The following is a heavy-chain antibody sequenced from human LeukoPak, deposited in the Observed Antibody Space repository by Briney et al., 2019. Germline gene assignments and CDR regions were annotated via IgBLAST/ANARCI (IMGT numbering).Heavy chain of an antibody. CDR2: TYYSGST. J-gene: IGHJ4*02. Sequence: PLETLSLTCTVSGGSISSYYWSWIRQPPGKGLEWIGHTYYSGSTNYNPSLKGRVTISVDLSKNQFSLKMNSVTAADTAVYYCAARVVGATNYFDYWDQGNLVTVSS. CDR1: GGSISSYY. CDR3: AARVVGATNYFDY. D-gene: IGHD1-26*01. V-gene: IGHV4-59*01.